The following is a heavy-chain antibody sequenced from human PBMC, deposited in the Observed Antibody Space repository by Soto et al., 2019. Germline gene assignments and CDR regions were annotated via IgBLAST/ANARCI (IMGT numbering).Heavy chain of an antibody. J-gene: IGHJ3*02. CDR3: ARVLKSSGWDNDVFDI. Sequence: GGSLRLSCAASGFTFSSYWMHWVRQAPGKGLVWVSRIDTYGSATKYADSVRGRFTISRDNVKNTMSLQMNSLRAEYTAVYYCARVLKSSGWDNDVFDIWGQGTMVTVSS. V-gene: IGHV3-74*03. CDR1: GFTFSSYW. D-gene: IGHD6-19*01. CDR2: IDTYGSAT.